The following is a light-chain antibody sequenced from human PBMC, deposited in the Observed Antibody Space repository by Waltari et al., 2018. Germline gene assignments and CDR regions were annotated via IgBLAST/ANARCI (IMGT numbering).Light chain of an antibody. CDR1: QSVLYSSNNKNY. J-gene: IGKJ3*01. V-gene: IGKV4-1*01. Sequence: DIVMTQSPDSLAVSLGERAPIHCKSSQSVLYSSNNKNYLAWYQQKPGQPPKLIIYWASTRESGVPDRFSGSGSGTDFTLTISSLQAEDVAVYYCQQYYSTPFTFGPGTKVDIK. CDR2: WAS. CDR3: QQYYSTPFT.